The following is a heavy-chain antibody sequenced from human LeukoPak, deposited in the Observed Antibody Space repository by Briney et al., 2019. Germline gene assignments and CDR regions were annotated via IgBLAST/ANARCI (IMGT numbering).Heavy chain of an antibody. Sequence: SQTLSLTCSVSGGSISSGSYCWSWIRQPAGKGLEWIGRIYTSGSTNYNPSLKSRVTISVDTSKNQFSLKLSSVTAADTAVYYCARSSYSGSYSALYYFDYWGQGTLVTVSS. CDR1: GGSISSGSYC. J-gene: IGHJ4*02. CDR2: IYTSGST. CDR3: ARSSYSGSYSALYYFDY. D-gene: IGHD1-26*01. V-gene: IGHV4-61*02.